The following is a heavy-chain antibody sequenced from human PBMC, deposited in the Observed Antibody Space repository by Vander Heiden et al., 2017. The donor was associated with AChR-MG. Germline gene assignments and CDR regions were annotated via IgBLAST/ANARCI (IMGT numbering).Heavy chain of an antibody. Sequence: EALLLESGGGSVHPRGSHRLSCYAQGFSVTRFDLGGVRQPPGKGLEWVAFISSGAETPLYADSVKGRFTIARDTTRNTVSLQMNSLRGEDSAVYYCVLPPQGGHDLWGQGTMV. CDR2: ISSGAETP. J-gene: IGHJ3*01. CDR3: VLPPQGGHDL. CDR1: GFSVTRFD. V-gene: IGHV3-23*01.